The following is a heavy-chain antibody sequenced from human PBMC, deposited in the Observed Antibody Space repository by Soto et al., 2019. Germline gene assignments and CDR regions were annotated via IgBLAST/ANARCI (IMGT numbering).Heavy chain of an antibody. CDR3: ARVRTIFGVVYYFDY. V-gene: IGHV4-39*01. CDR1: GGPFSSSIYY. Sequence: NPRGTLPLPGTFSGGPFSSSIYYWGWIAQPPGKGLEWIGSIYYSGSTYYNPSLKSRVTISVDTSKNQFSLKLSSVTAADTAVYYCARVRTIFGVVYYFDYWGQGTLVTVSS. D-gene: IGHD3-3*01. J-gene: IGHJ4*02. CDR2: IYYSGST.